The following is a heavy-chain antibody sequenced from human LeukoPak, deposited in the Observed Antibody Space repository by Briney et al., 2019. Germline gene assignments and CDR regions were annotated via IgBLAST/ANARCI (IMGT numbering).Heavy chain of an antibody. CDR1: GFTFSHYG. CDR2: VSSSSIYI. D-gene: IGHD3-16*01. V-gene: IGHV3-21*01. Sequence: GGSLRLSCAASGFTFSHYGMNWVRQAPGKGLEWVSSVSSSSIYIYYADSMKGRFTISRDNAKNSLYLQMNSLRAEDTAVYYCARDLLGGGLFDYWGQGTLVTVSS. CDR3: ARDLLGGGLFDY. J-gene: IGHJ4*02.